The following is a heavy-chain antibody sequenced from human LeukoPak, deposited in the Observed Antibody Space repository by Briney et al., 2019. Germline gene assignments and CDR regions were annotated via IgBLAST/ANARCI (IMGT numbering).Heavy chain of an antibody. CDR3: AKRDDSGGNLVDL. Sequence: SETLSLTCTVPVGSIRSGSHYSAWIRQPPGKGLEWIGSIYYSGSTYYNPSLENRVTISIDTSKNHFSLKLSTLSAADTSVYYCAKRDDSGGNLVDLWGQGTLVTVS. V-gene: IGHV4-39*02. CDR1: VGSIRSGSHY. J-gene: IGHJ4*02. D-gene: IGHD3-22*01. CDR2: IYYSGST.